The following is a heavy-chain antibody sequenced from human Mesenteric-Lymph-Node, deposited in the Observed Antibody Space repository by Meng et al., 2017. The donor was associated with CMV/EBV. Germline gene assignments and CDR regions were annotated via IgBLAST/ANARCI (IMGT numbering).Heavy chain of an antibody. D-gene: IGHD6-13*01. Sequence: FSGFSLSTRGVGVGWIRQPPGKALEWLALIYWDDDKRYSPSLKSRLTITKDTSKNLVVLAMTNMDPVDTATYYCAYRMGAAGRGTFDFWGQGSLVTVSS. CDR1: GFSLSTRGVG. CDR2: IYWDDDK. CDR3: AYRMGAAGRGTFDF. J-gene: IGHJ4*02. V-gene: IGHV2-5*02.